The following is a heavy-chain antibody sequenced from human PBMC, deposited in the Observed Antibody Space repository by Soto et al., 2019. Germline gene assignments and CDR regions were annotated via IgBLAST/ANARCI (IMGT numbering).Heavy chain of an antibody. D-gene: IGHD6-19*01. J-gene: IGHJ5*02. CDR3: AKDIRNPIGWYGWFDP. CDR1: DFTFSGAA. CDR2: ISSSGGST. Sequence: PGGSLRLSCATSDFTFSGAAMSWVRQAPGKGLEWVSSISSSGGSTYYADSVKGRFTISRDNSKNTLFLQMASLRVEDTVIYYCAKDIRNPIGWYGWFDPWGQGTLVTVSS. V-gene: IGHV3-23*01.